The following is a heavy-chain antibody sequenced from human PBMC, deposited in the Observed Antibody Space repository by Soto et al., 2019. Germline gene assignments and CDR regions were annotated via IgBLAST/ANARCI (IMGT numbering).Heavy chain of an antibody. V-gene: IGHV3-30-3*01. CDR2: TSYDGSNK. Sequence: GGSLRLSCAASGFTFSSYTMYWVRQAPGKGLEWVAVTSYDGSNKYYADSVKGRFTISRDNSKNTLFLQMNILRGEDTAVYYCARVSGYCTNISCRAPSYYSFVMDVWVQGTTVTVS. J-gene: IGHJ6*02. D-gene: IGHD2-2*01. CDR1: GFTFSSYT. CDR3: ARVSGYCTNISCRAPSYYSFVMDV.